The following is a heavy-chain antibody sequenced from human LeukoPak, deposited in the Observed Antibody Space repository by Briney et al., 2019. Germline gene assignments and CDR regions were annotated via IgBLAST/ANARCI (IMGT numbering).Heavy chain of an antibody. CDR1: GFTFSSYS. V-gene: IGHV3-21*01. J-gene: IGHJ6*03. CDR2: ISSSSSYI. CDR3: AKVGATDFPYYYYYYMDV. D-gene: IGHD1-26*01. Sequence: GGSLRLSCAASGFTFSSYSMNWVRQAPGKGLEWVSSISSSSSYIYYADSVKGRFTISRDNAKNSLYLQMNSLRAEDTAVYYCAKVGATDFPYYYYYYMDVWGKGTTVTISS.